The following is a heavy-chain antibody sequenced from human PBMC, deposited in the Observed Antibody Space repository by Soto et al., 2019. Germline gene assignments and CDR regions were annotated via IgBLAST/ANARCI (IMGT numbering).Heavy chain of an antibody. CDR2: ISAYNGNT. CDR3: ASHGGGYSYGSRYSYYGMQV. D-gene: IGHD5-18*01. Sequence: ASVKVSCKASGYTFTSYGISWVRQAPGQGLEWMGWISAYNGNTNYAQKLQGRVTMTTDTSTSTDYMELRSLRSDDTAVYYCASHGGGYSYGSRYSYYGMQVWGQGTAVTVSS. CDR1: GYTFTSYG. V-gene: IGHV1-18*01. J-gene: IGHJ6*02.